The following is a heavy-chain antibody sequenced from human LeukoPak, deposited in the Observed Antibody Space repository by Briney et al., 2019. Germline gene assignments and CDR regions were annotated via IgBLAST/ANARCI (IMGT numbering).Heavy chain of an antibody. Sequence: SETLSLTCTVSGGSISSSTYYWGWLRQPPGKGLEWIGSIYYSGSTYYNPTLKSRVTISVDTSKNHFSLKLSSVTAADTAVYYCTRHRSGSRDYYFDYWGQGTLVTVSS. J-gene: IGHJ4*02. CDR1: GGSISSSTYY. V-gene: IGHV4-39*01. D-gene: IGHD2-15*01. CDR2: IYYSGST. CDR3: TRHRSGSRDYYFDY.